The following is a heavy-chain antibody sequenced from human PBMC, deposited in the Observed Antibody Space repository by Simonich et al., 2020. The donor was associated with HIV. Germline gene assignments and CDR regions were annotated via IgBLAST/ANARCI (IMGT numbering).Heavy chain of an antibody. CDR1: GESLSGYY. J-gene: IGHJ4*02. CDR2: INHSGST. CDR3: ASCGGDCYHFDY. Sequence: QVQLQQWGAGLLKPSETLSLICAVYGESLSGYYWSWIRQPPGKGLEWIGEINHSGSTNYNPSLKSRVTISVDTSKNHFSLKLSSVTAADTAVYYCASCGGDCYHFDYWGQGTLVTVSS. V-gene: IGHV4-34*01. D-gene: IGHD2-21*02.